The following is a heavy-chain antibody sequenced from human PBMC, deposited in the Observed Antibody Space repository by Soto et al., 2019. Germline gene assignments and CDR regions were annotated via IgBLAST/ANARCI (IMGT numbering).Heavy chain of an antibody. CDR2: ISSSSSYI. D-gene: IGHD1-26*01. J-gene: IGHJ6*02. CDR1: GFTFSSYS. CDR3: ARDLWWELPLGYYYYGMDV. Sequence: GGSLRLSCAASGFTFSSYSMNWVRQAPGKGLEWVSSISSSSSYIYYAGSVKGRFTISRDNAKNSLYLQMNSLRAEDTAVYYCARDLWWELPLGYYYYGMDVWGQGTTVTVS. V-gene: IGHV3-21*01.